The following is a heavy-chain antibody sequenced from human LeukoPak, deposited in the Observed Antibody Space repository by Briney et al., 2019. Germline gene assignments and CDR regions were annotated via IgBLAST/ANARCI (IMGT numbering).Heavy chain of an antibody. CDR3: AKEHIGYAAKGDMDV. D-gene: IGHD2-21*01. CDR1: GFTFNNYA. V-gene: IGHV3-33*06. J-gene: IGHJ6*03. CDR2: IWFDGTNK. Sequence: GGSLRLSCEASGFTFNNYAMSWVRQAPGKGLGWVAVIWFDGTNKYYADSVKGRFTISRDNSGNTLYLQMNSLTADDTAVYYCAKEHIGYAAKGDMDVWGEGATVTVSS.